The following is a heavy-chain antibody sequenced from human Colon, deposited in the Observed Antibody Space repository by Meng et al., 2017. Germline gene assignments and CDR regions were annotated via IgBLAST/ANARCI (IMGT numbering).Heavy chain of an antibody. D-gene: IGHD3-3*01. CDR3: ANRFV. CDR2: IHSSAGT. CDR1: GFSVSSDF. J-gene: IGHJ4*02. V-gene: IGHV3-66*02. Sequence: EVRLVEVGGGLVQPGGSLRLSCAVSGFSVSSDFMIWVRQASGKGLEWVSMIHSSAGTFFADSVKGRFTVSTDNSKNTLYLQMNSLRIEDTAVYHCANRFVWGLGTLVTVSS.